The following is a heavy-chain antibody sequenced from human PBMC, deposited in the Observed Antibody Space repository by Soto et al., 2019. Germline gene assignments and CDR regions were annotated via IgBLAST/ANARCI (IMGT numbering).Heavy chain of an antibody. V-gene: IGHV4-28*01. Sequence: SETLSLTCAVSGYSISSSNWWGWIRQPPGKGLEWIGYIYYSGSTYYNPSLKSRVTMSVDTSKNQFSLKLSSVTAVDTAVYYCARSHDLVLRSWFDPWGQGTLVTVSS. D-gene: IGHD1-26*01. J-gene: IGHJ5*02. CDR2: IYYSGST. CDR1: GYSISSSNW. CDR3: ARSHDLVLRSWFDP.